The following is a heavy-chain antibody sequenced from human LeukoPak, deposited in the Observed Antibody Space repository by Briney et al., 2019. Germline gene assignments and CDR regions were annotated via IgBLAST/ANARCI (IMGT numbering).Heavy chain of an antibody. V-gene: IGHV3-23*01. D-gene: IGHD1-26*01. CDR1: GFTFSSNA. Sequence: GGSLRHSCAASGFTFSSNAMSWVRQAPGKGLEWVSAISGSGGSTYYADSVKGRFTISRDNSKDTLYLQMNSLRAEDTAVYYSAKISYIGSYYMDYWGQGTLVTVSS. CDR3: AKISYIGSYYMDY. J-gene: IGHJ4*02. CDR2: ISGSGGST.